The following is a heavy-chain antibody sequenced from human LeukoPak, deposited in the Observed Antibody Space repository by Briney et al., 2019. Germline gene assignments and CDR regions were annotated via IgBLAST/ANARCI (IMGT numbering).Heavy chain of an antibody. CDR2: IYHSGST. D-gene: IGHD6-13*01. CDR3: ARGYFSSWYINWFDP. CDR1: GYSISSGYY. Sequence: SETLSLTCTVSGYSISSGYYWGWIRQPPGKGLEWIGSIYHSGSTYYNPSLKSRVTISVDTSKNQFSLKLSSVTAADTAVYYCARGYFSSWYINWFDPWGQGTLVTVSS. V-gene: IGHV4-38-2*02. J-gene: IGHJ5*02.